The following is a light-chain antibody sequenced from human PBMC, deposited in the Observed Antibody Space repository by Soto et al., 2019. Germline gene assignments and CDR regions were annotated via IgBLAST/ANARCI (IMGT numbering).Light chain of an antibody. CDR1: QSISSW. CDR3: QQSST. Sequence: DIQMTQSPSTLSASVGDRVTITCRASQSISSWLAWYQQKPGKAPKLLIYKASSLESGVPSRFSGSGSGTEFTLTISSLQPNDFATYYSQQSSTFGQTNKVQIK. V-gene: IGKV1-5*03. CDR2: KAS. J-gene: IGKJ1*01.